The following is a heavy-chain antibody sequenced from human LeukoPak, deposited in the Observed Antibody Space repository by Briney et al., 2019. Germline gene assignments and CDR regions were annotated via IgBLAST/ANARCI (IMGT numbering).Heavy chain of an antibody. CDR1: GFRFNTYW. Sequence: GGSLRLSCAASGFRFNTYWMSWVRQAPGKGLEWVANIKQDGNEKYYADSVKGRFTISRDNGKNSLDLQMNSLRADDTAVYYCARYVATTHYFDYWGQGTLVTVSS. D-gene: IGHD5-12*01. J-gene: IGHJ4*02. CDR3: ARYVATTHYFDY. V-gene: IGHV3-7*01. CDR2: IKQDGNEK.